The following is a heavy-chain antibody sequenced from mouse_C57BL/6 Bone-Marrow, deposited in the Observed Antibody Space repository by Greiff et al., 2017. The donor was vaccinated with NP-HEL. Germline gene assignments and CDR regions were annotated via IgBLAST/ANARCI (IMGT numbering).Heavy chain of an antibody. V-gene: IGHV1-74*01. CDR2: IHPSDSDT. CDR1: GYTFTSYW. J-gene: IGHJ2*01. D-gene: IGHD1-1*01. CDR3: AMGYYGSSYGFDY. Sequence: QVQLQQPGAELVKPWASVKVSCKASGYTFTSYWMHWVKQRPGQGLEWIGRIHPSDSDTNYNQKFKGKATLTVDKSSSTAYIQLSSLTSEDSAVYYCAMGYYGSSYGFDYWGQGTTLTVSS.